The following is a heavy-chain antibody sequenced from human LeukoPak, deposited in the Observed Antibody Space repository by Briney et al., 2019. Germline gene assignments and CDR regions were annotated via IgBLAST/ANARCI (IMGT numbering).Heavy chain of an antibody. Sequence: SQTLSLTCTVSGGSISSGDYYWSWIRQPPGKGLEWIGYIYYSGSTYYNPSLKSRVTISVGTSKNQFSLKLSSVTAADTAVYYCARDCSSTSCRPNWGQGTLVTVSS. CDR1: GGSISSGDYY. CDR3: ARDCSSTSCRPN. D-gene: IGHD2-2*01. CDR2: IYYSGST. V-gene: IGHV4-30-4*01. J-gene: IGHJ4*02.